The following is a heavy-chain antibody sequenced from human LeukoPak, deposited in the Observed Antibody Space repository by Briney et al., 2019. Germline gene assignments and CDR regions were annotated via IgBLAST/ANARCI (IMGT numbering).Heavy chain of an antibody. CDR1: GGSFNYYH. J-gene: IGHJ4*02. CDR3: ARHRGSGWYFDY. D-gene: IGHD6-19*01. V-gene: IGHV4-34*04. Sequence: SETLSLTCAVHGGSFNYYHWSWIRQPPGKGLECIGEINHSGSTNNNPSLKSRHTISVDTSNNQFSLKLSSVTAADTAVYYCARHRGSGWYFDYWGQGTLVTVSS. CDR2: INHSGST.